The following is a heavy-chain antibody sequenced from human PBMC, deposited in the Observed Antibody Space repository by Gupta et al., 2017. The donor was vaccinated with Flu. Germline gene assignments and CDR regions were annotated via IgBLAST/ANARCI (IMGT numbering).Heavy chain of an antibody. CDR2: IEQDGSEK. Sequence: SWVRQIPGKGLEWVANIEQDGSEKYYVDSVGGRCFISRDNARNSLYLQMNSLSADDSGLYYCARDRYCMGKSGSWGDTLDLWGQGTMVTVSS. CDR3: ARDRYCMGKSGSWGDTLDL. J-gene: IGHJ3*01. V-gene: IGHV3-7*01. D-gene: IGHD2-15*01.